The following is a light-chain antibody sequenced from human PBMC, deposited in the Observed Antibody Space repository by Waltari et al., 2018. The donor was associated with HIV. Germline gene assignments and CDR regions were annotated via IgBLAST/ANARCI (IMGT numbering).Light chain of an antibody. J-gene: IGLJ2*01. CDR3: QTWGAGIQV. V-gene: IGLV4-69*01. Sequence: QLVLTQSPSASASLGASVKLTCSLSSAHSTYAIAWHQQQPTKGPRFLMKVNSDGSHNKRDEIPDRFSGSSSGTERYLTISSLQYDDEADYYCQTWGAGIQVFGGGTKLTVL. CDR2: VNSDGSH. CDR1: SAHSTYA.